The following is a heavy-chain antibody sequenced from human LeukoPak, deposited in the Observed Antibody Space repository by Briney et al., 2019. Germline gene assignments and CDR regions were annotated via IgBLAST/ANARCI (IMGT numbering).Heavy chain of an antibody. Sequence: KSSETLSLTCTVSGNSISSGDNYWSWIRQPAGKGLEWIGRIYTSGSTNYNPSLKSRVTISGDTSKNQFSLRLSSVTAADTAVYYCARNRRVGAIIGVWGQGTLVTVSS. CDR1: GNSISSGDNY. V-gene: IGHV4-61*02. J-gene: IGHJ4*02. CDR3: ARNRRVGAIIGV. CDR2: IYTSGST. D-gene: IGHD1-26*01.